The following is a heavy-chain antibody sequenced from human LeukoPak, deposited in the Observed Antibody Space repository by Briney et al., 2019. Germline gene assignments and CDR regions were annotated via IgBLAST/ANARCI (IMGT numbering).Heavy chain of an antibody. CDR2: IYYSGST. CDR3: ARYIAVAAYFDY. Sequence: SEILSLTCTVSGGSISSYYWSWIRQPPGKGLEWIGYIYYSGSTNYNPSLKSRVTISVDTSKNQFSLKLSSVTAADTAVYYCARYIAVAAYFDYWGQGTLVTVSS. V-gene: IGHV4-59*01. J-gene: IGHJ4*02. CDR1: GGSISSYY. D-gene: IGHD6-19*01.